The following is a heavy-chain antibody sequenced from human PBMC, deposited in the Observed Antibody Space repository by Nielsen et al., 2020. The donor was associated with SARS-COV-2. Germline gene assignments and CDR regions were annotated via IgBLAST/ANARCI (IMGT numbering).Heavy chain of an antibody. CDR2: INQDGSEK. J-gene: IGHJ6*02. CDR3: ARDQDCSGGTCYFYGMDV. V-gene: IGHV3-7*01. Sequence: GESLKISCAASGSTFSSSAMSWVRQAPGKGLEWVATINQDGSEKYYVDSMKGRLTISRDNARNSLYVQMNTLRAEDTAVYYCARDQDCSGGTCYFYGMDVWGQGTTVTVSS. D-gene: IGHD2-15*01. CDR1: GSTFSSSA.